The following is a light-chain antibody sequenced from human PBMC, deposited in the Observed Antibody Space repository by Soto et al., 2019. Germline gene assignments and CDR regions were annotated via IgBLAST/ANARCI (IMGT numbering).Light chain of an antibody. CDR3: QQYNSYSSWT. J-gene: IGKJ1*01. Sequence: EIEMTQSPSTRSASVGERVTITCRASQSISSWLAWYQQKPGKAPKLLIYDASSLESGVPSRFSGSGSGTEFTLTISSLQPDDFATYYCQQYNSYSSWTCGQGTKV. CDR2: DAS. CDR1: QSISSW. V-gene: IGKV1-5*01.